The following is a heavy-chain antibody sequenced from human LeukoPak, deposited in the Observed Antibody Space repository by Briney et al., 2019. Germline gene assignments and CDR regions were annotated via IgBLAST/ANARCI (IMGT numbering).Heavy chain of an antibody. J-gene: IGHJ6*02. CDR2: IRSKAYGGTT. CDR3: TRDIGVVPAAILDYYYYSMDV. CDR1: GFTFGDYA. Sequence: GGSLRLSCTASGFTFGDYAMSWVRQAPGKGLEWVGFIRSKAYGGTTEYAASVKGRFTISRDDSKSIAYLQMNSLKTEDTAVYYCTRDIGVVPAAILDYYYYSMDVWGQGTTVTVSS. D-gene: IGHD2-2*01. V-gene: IGHV3-49*04.